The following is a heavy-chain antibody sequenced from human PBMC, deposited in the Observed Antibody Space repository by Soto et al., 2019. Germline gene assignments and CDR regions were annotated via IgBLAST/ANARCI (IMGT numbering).Heavy chain of an antibody. CDR1: GGSISSGGYY. CDR2: IYYSGST. CDR3: ARDSQPHDYGDYFYYYYGMDV. J-gene: IGHJ6*02. V-gene: IGHV4-31*03. Sequence: PSETLSLTCIVSGGSISSGGYYWSWIRQHPGKGLEWIGYIYYSGSTYYNPSLKSRVTISVDTSKNHFSLKLSSVTAADTAVFYCARDSQPHDYGDYFYYYYGMDVWGQGTTVT. D-gene: IGHD4-17*01.